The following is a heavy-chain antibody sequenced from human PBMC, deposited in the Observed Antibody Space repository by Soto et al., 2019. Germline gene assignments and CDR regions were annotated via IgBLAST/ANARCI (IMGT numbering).Heavy chain of an antibody. CDR3: AKAREYGSGSYYLHFDY. V-gene: IGHV3-23*01. Sequence: GGSLRLSCAASGFTFSSYAMSWVRQAPGKGLEWVSTISGSGSSAYYADSVKGRFTFSRDNSQNTLYLQMNSLRAEDTALYYGAKAREYGSGSYYLHFDYWGQGTLVTVSS. J-gene: IGHJ4*02. CDR1: GFTFSSYA. CDR2: ISGSGSSA. D-gene: IGHD3-10*01.